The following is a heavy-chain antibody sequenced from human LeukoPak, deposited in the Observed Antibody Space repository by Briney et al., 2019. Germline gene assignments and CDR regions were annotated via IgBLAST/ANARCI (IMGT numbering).Heavy chain of an antibody. J-gene: IGHJ1*01. Sequence: PSETLSLTCAASVASISSGCYSWSWIRQPPGKGLEWIGYIYHSGATYYTPSLQGRITISIDTSKNQFSLTLSSVTAADTAVYYCASHYYDSSSYYPKYFHHWGQGTLVTVSS. D-gene: IGHD3-22*01. CDR2: IYHSGAT. V-gene: IGHV4-30-2*01. CDR1: VASISSGCYS. CDR3: ASHYYDSSSYYPKYFHH.